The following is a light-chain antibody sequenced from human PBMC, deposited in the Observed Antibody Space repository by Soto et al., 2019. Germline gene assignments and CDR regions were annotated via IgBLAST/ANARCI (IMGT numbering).Light chain of an antibody. CDR1: QDIRSD. J-gene: IGKJ4*01. CDR2: ATS. Sequence: AIQMTQFPSSLSASVGDRVTITCRASQDIRSDLGWYQQRPGKAPNLLIYATSSLQSGVPSRFSGSGSGTDFTLTISSPQPEDFATYYCLQDYSYPLTFGGGTKVEIK. V-gene: IGKV1-6*01. CDR3: LQDYSYPLT.